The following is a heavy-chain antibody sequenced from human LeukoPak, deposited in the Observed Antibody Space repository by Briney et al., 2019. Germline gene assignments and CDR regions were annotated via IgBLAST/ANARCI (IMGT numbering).Heavy chain of an antibody. D-gene: IGHD6-13*01. V-gene: IGHV3-21*01. Sequence: KPGGSLRLSCAASGFTFSSYSMNWVRQAPGKGLEWVSSISSSSSYIYYADSVKGRFTISRDNAKNSLYLQMNSLRAEDTAVYYCARFLSIAAVGFDYWGQGTLVTVSS. CDR1: GFTFSSYS. CDR3: ARFLSIAAVGFDY. J-gene: IGHJ4*02. CDR2: ISSSSSYI.